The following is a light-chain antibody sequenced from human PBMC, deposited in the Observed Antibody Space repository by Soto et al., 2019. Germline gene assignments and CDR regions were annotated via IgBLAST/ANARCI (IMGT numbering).Light chain of an antibody. CDR3: QQCYSTPPT. CDR1: QSVLYSSNNKNY. Sequence: DIVMTQSPDSLAVSLGERATINCKSSQSVLYSSNNKNYLAWYQSKPEQPPKLLINWASTRESGVPDRFSGSGSGTDFTLTISSLQAEDFAVYYCQQCYSTPPTFGQGTRLEIK. CDR2: WAS. V-gene: IGKV4-1*01. J-gene: IGKJ2*01.